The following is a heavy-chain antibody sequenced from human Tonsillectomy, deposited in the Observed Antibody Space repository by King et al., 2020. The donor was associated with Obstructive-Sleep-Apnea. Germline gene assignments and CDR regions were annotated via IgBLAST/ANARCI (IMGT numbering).Heavy chain of an antibody. CDR2: ISWDGGST. CDR1: GFTFDDYT. J-gene: IGHJ6*02. D-gene: IGHD6-13*01. Sequence: VQLVESGGVVVQPGGSLRLSCAASGFTFDDYTMHWVRQAPGKGLEWVSLISWDGGSTYYADSVKGRFTISRDNSKNSLYLQMNSLRTEDTALYYCAKGEQLGPYYSYGMDVWGQGTTVTVSS. V-gene: IGHV3-43*01. CDR3: AKGEQLGPYYSYGMDV.